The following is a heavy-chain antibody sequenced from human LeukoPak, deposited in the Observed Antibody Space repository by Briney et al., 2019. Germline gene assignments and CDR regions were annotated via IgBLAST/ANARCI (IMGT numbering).Heavy chain of an antibody. CDR2: IVFWCGNT. Sequence: SVKVSCKASGFTFTSSAVQWVRQARGQRLEWIGWIVFWCGNTNYAQKFQERVTITRDMSTSTAYMELSRLRSEDTAVYYCAASPDYYDSSGYSYYFDYWGQGTLVTVCS. CDR1: GFTFTSSA. D-gene: IGHD3-22*01. CDR3: AASPDYYDSSGYSYYFDY. V-gene: IGHV1-58*01. J-gene: IGHJ4*02.